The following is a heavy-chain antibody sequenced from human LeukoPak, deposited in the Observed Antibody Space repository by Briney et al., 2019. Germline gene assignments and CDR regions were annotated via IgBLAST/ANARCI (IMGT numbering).Heavy chain of an antibody. J-gene: IGHJ4*02. CDR1: GFTFSSYA. D-gene: IGHD6-6*01. CDR2: ISGSGGST. CDR3: AKKGSIAAYYFDY. V-gene: IGHV3-23*01. Sequence: GGSLRLSCAASGFTFSSYAMSWVRRAPGKGLEWASAISGSGGSTYYADSVKGRFTISRDNSKNTLYLQMNSLRAEDTAVYYCAKKGSIAAYYFDYWGQGTLVTVSS.